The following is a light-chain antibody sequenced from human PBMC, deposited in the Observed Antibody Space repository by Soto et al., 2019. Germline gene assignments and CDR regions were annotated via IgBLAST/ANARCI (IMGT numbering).Light chain of an antibody. CDR2: EVS. CDR3: HQYYSLTPPWT. CDR1: QSLLHSDGKTY. Sequence: DIVLTQTPLFLSVTPGQPASISCRSTQSLLHSDGKTYFYWFLQKAGQPPQLLIYEVSNRFSGVSDRLSGSGSGTDFTLTITRLQAEDVAVYYCHQYYSLTPPWTFGQGTKVEI. V-gene: IGKV2D-29*01. J-gene: IGKJ1*01.